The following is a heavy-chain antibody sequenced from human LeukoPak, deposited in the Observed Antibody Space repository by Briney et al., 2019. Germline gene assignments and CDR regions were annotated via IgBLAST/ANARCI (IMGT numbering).Heavy chain of an antibody. V-gene: IGHV3-48*04. CDR3: AREGSLG. Sequence: GGSLRLSCAASGFDFSIYSMNYIRRAPGKGLEWVSYIRTRSSLVSYADSVRGRFTISRDDAKKSVFLQMHSLRVDDTAVYYCAREGSLGWGQGTMVTVSS. CDR1: GFDFSIYS. J-gene: IGHJ3*01. CDR2: IRTRSSLV. D-gene: IGHD3-10*01.